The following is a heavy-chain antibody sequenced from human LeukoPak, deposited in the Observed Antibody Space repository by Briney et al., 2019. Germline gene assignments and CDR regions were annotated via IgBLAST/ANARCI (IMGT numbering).Heavy chain of an antibody. D-gene: IGHD2-2*01. Sequence: GGSLRLSCAASGFTFSSYAMSWVRQAPGKGLEWVSAISGSGGSTYYADSVKGRFTISRDNSKNTLYLQMNSLRAEDTAVYYCAKGRADCSSSSCYVMDVWGRGTTVTVSS. CDR2: ISGSGGST. CDR1: GFTFSSYA. J-gene: IGHJ6*03. CDR3: AKGRADCSSSSCYVMDV. V-gene: IGHV3-23*01.